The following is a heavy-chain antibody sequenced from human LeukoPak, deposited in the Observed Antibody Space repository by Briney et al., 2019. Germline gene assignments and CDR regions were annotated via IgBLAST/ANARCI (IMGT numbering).Heavy chain of an antibody. CDR1: GFTFSSYS. D-gene: IGHD6-19*01. Sequence: PGGSLRLSCAASGFTFSSYSMNWVRQAPGKGLEWVSYISSSSSTIYYADSVKGRFTISRDNAKNSLYRQMNRLRAEDTAVYYCARFGGMLYSSGWFENGRDYWGQGTLVTVSS. V-gene: IGHV3-48*01. CDR3: ARFGGMLYSSGWFENGRDY. CDR2: ISSSSSTI. J-gene: IGHJ4*02.